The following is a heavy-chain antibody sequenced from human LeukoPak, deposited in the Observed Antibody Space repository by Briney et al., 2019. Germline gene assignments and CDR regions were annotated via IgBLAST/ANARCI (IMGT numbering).Heavy chain of an antibody. Sequence: AGGSLRLSCAASGITFSNAWMSWVRQAPGKGLEWVGRIKSKSEGATTDYAAPVKGRFTISRDDSKNTLYLQMNTLKTEDTAVYYCTTDPYYYDRTDTKEFDYWGQGTLVTVSS. J-gene: IGHJ4*02. V-gene: IGHV3-15*01. CDR1: GITFSNAW. D-gene: IGHD3-22*01. CDR2: IKSKSEGATT. CDR3: TTDPYYYDRTDTKEFDY.